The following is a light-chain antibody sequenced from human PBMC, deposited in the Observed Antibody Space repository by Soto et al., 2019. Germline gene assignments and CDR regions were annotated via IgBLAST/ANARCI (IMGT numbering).Light chain of an antibody. Sequence: EIVLTQSPATLSLSPGERATLSCRASRSVSSYLAWDQQKPGQAPRLLIYDASNRATGIPARFSGSGSGTDFTLPLSSLEPEDFADYSCQQRRNWPXTFXQWXNV. CDR3: QQRRNWPXT. CDR2: DAS. J-gene: IGKJ1*01. CDR1: RSVSSY. V-gene: IGKV3-11*01.